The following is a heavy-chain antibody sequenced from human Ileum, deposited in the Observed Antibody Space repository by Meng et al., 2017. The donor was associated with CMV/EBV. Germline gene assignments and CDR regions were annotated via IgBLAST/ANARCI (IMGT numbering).Heavy chain of an antibody. CDR2: INASGGST. V-gene: IGHV1-46*01. CDR3: ARGAVGNSRRPYYATDV. CDR1: GYTFTTYY. J-gene: IGHJ6*02. D-gene: IGHD1-14*01. Sequence: ASVKVSCKASGYTFTTYYIHWVRQAPGQGLAWMGVINASGGSTMFAQKFQGRVTLTRDTSTTTVHMEMSSLRSEDTATYYCARGAVGNSRRPYYATDVWGQGTTVTVSS.